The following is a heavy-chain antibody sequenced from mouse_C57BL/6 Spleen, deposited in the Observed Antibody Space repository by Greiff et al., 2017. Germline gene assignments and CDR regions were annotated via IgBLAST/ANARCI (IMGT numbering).Heavy chain of an antibody. V-gene: IGHV5-12*01. CDR1: GFTFSDYY. D-gene: IGHD1-1*01. CDR3: ARRITTDWYFDV. CDR2: ISNGGGST. Sequence: EVQRVESGGGLVQPGGSLKLSCAASGFTFSDYYMYWVRQTPEKRLEWVAYISNGGGSTYYPDTVKGRFTISRDNAKNTLYLQMSRLKSEDTAMYYCARRITTDWYFDVWGTGTTVTVSS. J-gene: IGHJ1*03.